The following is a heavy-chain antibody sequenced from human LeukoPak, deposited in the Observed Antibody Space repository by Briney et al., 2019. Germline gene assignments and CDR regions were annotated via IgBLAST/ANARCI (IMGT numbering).Heavy chain of an antibody. V-gene: IGHV4-39*01. D-gene: IGHD6-13*01. CDR2: IYYSGST. J-gene: IGHJ4*02. Sequence: KTSETLSLTCTVSGGSSXXXXYYWGWIRQPPXKXLXXXXXIYYSGSTYYNPSLKSRVTISVDTSKNQFSLKLSSVTAADTAVYYCARQLRGSYSTYYFDYWGQGTLVTVSS. CDR3: ARQLRGSYSTYYFDY. CDR1: GGSSXXXXYY.